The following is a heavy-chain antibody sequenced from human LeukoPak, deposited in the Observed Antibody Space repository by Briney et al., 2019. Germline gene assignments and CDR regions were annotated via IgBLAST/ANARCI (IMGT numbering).Heavy chain of an antibody. Sequence: SETLSLTCTVSGGSINNRSYYWGWIRQPPGQGLRWIGTTYDSGSTFHSSSLKGRIIISLDTSKNQFSLKLSCVTAADTAVYYCARWAPRSGWYNWIDAWGKGTLVTVSS. V-gene: IGHV4-39*07. CDR3: ARWAPRSGWYNWIDA. CDR2: TYDSGST. CDR1: GGSINNRSYY. D-gene: IGHD6-19*01. J-gene: IGHJ5*02.